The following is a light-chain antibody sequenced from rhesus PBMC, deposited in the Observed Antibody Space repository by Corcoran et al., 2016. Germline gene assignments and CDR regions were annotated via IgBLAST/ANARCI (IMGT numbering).Light chain of an antibody. CDR3: QVWDSSSKYV. Sequence: YELTQPPSVSESPGQTARITCEGDNIGGKIVNWYLQKPPQAPVLVINRDRERPSGIPERFSGSKSGNIATLTISGVEAGDEADYWCQVWDSSSKYVFGSGTKLTVL. J-gene: IGLJ6*01. CDR2: RDR. CDR1: NIGGKI. V-gene: IGLV3-34*01.